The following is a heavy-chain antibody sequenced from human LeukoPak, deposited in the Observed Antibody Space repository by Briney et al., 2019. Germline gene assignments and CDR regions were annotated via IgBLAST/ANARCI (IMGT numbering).Heavy chain of an antibody. CDR1: GGSISSSSYY. CDR3: ARSGSGSYYNFLYYFDY. J-gene: IGHJ4*02. CDR2: IYHSGST. Sequence: SETLSLTCTVSGGSISSSSYYWGWIRQPPGKGLEWIGSIYHSGSTYYNPSLKSRVTISVDTSKNQFSLKLSSVTAADTAVYYCARSGSGSYYNFLYYFDYWGQGTRVTVSS. D-gene: IGHD3-10*01. V-gene: IGHV4-39*07.